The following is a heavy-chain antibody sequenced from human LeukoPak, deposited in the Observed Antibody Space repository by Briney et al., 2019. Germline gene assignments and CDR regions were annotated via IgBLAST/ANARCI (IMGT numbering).Heavy chain of an antibody. D-gene: IGHD5-18*01. CDR1: GFTFSSYS. CDR3: AKDAVDTAMVKPKYFDY. CDR2: ISGSGGST. J-gene: IGHJ4*02. Sequence: GGSLRLSCAASGFTFSSYSMNWVRQAPGKGLEWVSAISGSGGSTYYADSVKGRFTISRDNSKNTLYLQMNSLRAEDTAVYYCAKDAVDTAMVKPKYFDYWGQGTLVTVSS. V-gene: IGHV3-23*01.